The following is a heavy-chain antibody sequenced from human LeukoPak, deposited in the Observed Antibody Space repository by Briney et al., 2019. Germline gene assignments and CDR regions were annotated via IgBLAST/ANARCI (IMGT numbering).Heavy chain of an antibody. Sequence: ASVKVSCKASGYTFTGYYMHWVRQAPGQGLEWKGWINPNSGGTNYAQKFQGRVTMTRDTSISTAYMELSRLRSDDTAVYYCARDWFQLRSGGEPPYYYMDVWGKGTTVTVSS. CDR3: ARDWFQLRSGGEPPYYYMDV. CDR2: INPNSGGT. CDR1: GYTFTGYY. V-gene: IGHV1-2*02. J-gene: IGHJ6*03. D-gene: IGHD4-17*01.